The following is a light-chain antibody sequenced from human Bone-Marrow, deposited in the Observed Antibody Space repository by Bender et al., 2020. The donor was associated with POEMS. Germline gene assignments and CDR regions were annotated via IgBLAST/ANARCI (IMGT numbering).Light chain of an antibody. CDR2: DVS. V-gene: IGLV2-11*01. J-gene: IGLJ3*02. CDR1: SSDVGGYNY. Sequence: QSALTQPRSVSGSPGQSVTISCTGTSSDVGGYNYVSWYQQHPGKAPKLMTYDVSKRPSGVPDRFSGSKSGNTASLTISGLQAEDEADYYCCSYADSNTFHWVFGGGTKLTVL. CDR3: CSYADSNTFHWV.